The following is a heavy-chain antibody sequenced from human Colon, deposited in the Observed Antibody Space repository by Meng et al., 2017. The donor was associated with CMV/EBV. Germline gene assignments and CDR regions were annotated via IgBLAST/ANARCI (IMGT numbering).Heavy chain of an antibody. D-gene: IGHD6-19*01. Sequence: SGFTFTTYTMNWVRQAPGKGLEWVSCISHSGNYIYQADSVKGRFTISRDNAKNSVYLEMNNLTAEDTAVYYCARTARQWLVQGWFDSWGQGTLVTVSS. CDR3: ARTARQWLVQGWFDS. V-gene: IGHV3-21*01. CDR1: GFTFTTYT. CDR2: ISHSGNYI. J-gene: IGHJ5*01.